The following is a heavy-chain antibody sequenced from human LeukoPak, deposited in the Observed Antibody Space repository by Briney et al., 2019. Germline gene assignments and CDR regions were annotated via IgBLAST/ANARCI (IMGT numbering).Heavy chain of an antibody. V-gene: IGHV3-7*01. CDR3: ARDVYRSFDY. Sequence: GGSLRLSCVASGFTFSSSWMNWVRQALGKRREWVANIKYDESEEYYVDSVKGRFTISRDNAQNSLYLQMNNLRAEDTAVYYCARDVYRSFDYWGQGTLGTVSS. CDR1: GFTFSSSW. CDR2: IKYDESEE. J-gene: IGHJ4*02. D-gene: IGHD5/OR15-5a*01.